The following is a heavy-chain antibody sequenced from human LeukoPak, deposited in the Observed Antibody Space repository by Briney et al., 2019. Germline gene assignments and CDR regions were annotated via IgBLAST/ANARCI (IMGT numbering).Heavy chain of an antibody. CDR1: GFTVSSNY. V-gene: IGHV3-53*01. J-gene: IGHJ4*01. D-gene: IGHD1-26*01. CDR2: IYSGGRT. Sequence: GGSLRLSCAASGFTVSSNYMSWVRQVPGKGLEWVSVIYSGGRTYYADSVKGRFTISRDNSKNTLYLQMNSLRAEDAAVYYCARSPDGLMAATSDWGQGALVTVSS. CDR3: ARSPDGLMAATSD.